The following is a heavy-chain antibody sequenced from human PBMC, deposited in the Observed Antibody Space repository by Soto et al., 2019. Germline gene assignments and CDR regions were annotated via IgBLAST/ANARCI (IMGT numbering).Heavy chain of an antibody. Sequence: QVQLKESGPGLVKPADTLSLKCTVSGGSITPYYWSWIRQTPGGGLEWIGYVSYNGNTNYNPSLKSRVSISADTSKNEFSLKLTSLTAADAAIYFCARQQYTVVTGFDVWGQGTMVAVSS. CDR3: ARQQYTVVTGFDV. CDR1: GGSITPYY. V-gene: IGHV4-59*07. D-gene: IGHD2-21*02. CDR2: VSYNGNT. J-gene: IGHJ3*01.